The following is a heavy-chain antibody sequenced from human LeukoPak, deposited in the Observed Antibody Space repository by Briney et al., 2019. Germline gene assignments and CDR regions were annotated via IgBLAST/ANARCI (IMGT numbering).Heavy chain of an antibody. CDR3: ATELTMVRGVISDY. Sequence: GGSLRLSFAASGFTVISYAMSWVRQAPGKGLEWVSAISGSGGSTYDADSVKGRFTISRDNSKTTLYLQMNSLGAEDKAVYYCATELTMVRGVISDYWGQGTLVTVSS. CDR2: ISGSGGST. J-gene: IGHJ4*02. V-gene: IGHV3-23*01. CDR1: GFTVISYA. D-gene: IGHD3-10*01.